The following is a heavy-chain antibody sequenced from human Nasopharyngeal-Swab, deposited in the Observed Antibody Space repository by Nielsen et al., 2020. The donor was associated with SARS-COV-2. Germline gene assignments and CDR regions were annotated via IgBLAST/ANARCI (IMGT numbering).Heavy chain of an antibody. CDR3: VKDAGYDYRYYYYGLDV. Sequence: GGSLRLSCSGSGFTFSTHPMHWVRQAPGKGLEYVSVINGKGGSTYYADSVKGRFTVSRDNSESTLYLQMSSLRTEDTAVYYCVKDAGYDYRYYYYGLDVWGQGTTVTVSS. CDR1: GFTFSTHP. D-gene: IGHD5-12*01. V-gene: IGHV3-64D*06. CDR2: INGKGGST. J-gene: IGHJ6*02.